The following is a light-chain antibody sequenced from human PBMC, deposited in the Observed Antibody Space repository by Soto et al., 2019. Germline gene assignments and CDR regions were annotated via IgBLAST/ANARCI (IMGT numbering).Light chain of an antibody. CDR1: SSDLGTYNL. V-gene: IGLV2-23*01. CDR3: SSYSGSSTRVV. J-gene: IGLJ2*01. CDR2: EDN. Sequence: QSALTQPASVSGSPGQSITISCTGASSDLGTYNLVSWHQQHPGKAPKLMLYEDNKRPSGASYRFSGSRSGNTASLTISGLQAEDEADYYCSSYSGSSTRVVFGGGTKLTVL.